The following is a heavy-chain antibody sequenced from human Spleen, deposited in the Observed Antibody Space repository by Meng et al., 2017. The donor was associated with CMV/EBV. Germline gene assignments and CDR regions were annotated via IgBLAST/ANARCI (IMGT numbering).Heavy chain of an antibody. J-gene: IGHJ6*02. V-gene: IGHV4-39*07. D-gene: IGHD3-10*01. CDR1: GGSIGSSSYY. CDR2: IYYDGST. CDR3: AREVQDYYGSGTYYNPYYYYGMDV. Sequence: SETLSLTCTVSGGSIGSSSYYWGWMRQPPGKGLEWIGSIYYDGSTNYSPSLTSRVTISVEMSKNQFFLRLSSVTAADTAVYFCAREVQDYYGSGTYYNPYYYYGMDVWGQGTTVTVSS.